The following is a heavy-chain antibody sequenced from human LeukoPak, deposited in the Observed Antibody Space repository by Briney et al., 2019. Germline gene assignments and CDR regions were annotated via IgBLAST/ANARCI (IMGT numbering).Heavy chain of an antibody. J-gene: IGHJ4*02. CDR3: ARDKVGATYFDY. CDR1: GDSVSSNSAA. V-gene: IGHV6-1*01. CDR2: TYYRSKWYN. Sequence: SQTLSLTCAISGDSVSSNSAAWHWIRQSPSRGLEWLGRTYYRSKWYNDYAVSVKSRITINPDTSKNQFSLKLSSVTAADTAVYYCARDKVGATYFDYWGQGTLVTVSS. D-gene: IGHD1-26*01.